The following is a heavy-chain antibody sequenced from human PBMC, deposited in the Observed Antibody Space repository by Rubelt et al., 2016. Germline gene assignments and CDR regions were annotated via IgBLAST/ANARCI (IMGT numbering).Heavy chain of an antibody. CDR3: ARGGAAAGPFDP. V-gene: IGHV4-31*03. CDR2: IYYSGST. D-gene: IGHD6-13*01. Sequence: QVQLQESGPGLVKPSQTLSLICTVSGGSISSGVYYWTWIRQHPGKGLEWIGYIYYSGSTSYNPSLKSRLTISVDTSKHQFSLKLNSVTAADTAVYYCARGGAAAGPFDPWGQGTLVTVSS. J-gene: IGHJ5*02. CDR1: GGSISSGVYY.